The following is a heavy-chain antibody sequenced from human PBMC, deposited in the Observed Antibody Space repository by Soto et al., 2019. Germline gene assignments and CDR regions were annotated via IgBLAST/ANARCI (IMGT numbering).Heavy chain of an antibody. CDR3: ARGARVTIFGVVIPDGMDV. CDR1: GFTASSNY. D-gene: IGHD3-3*01. J-gene: IGHJ6*02. V-gene: IGHV3-53*01. CDR2: IYSGGST. Sequence: GGSLRLSCAASGFTASSNYMSWVRQAPGKGLEWVSVIYSGGSTYYADSVKGRFTISRDNSKNTLYLQMNSLRAEDTAVYYCARGARVTIFGVVIPDGMDVWGQGTTVTVSS.